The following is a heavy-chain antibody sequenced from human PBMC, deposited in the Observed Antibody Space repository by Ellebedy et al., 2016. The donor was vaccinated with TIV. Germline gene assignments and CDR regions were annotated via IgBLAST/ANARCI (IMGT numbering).Heavy chain of an antibody. D-gene: IGHD2-15*01. Sequence: AASVKVSCKASGYTFTGYYMHWVRQAPGQGLEWMGWINPNSGGTNYAQKFQGRVTMTRDTSISTAYMELSRLRSDDTAVYYCARHLVVVAARYWYFDLWGRGTLVTVSS. CDR2: INPNSGGT. J-gene: IGHJ2*01. CDR1: GYTFTGYY. V-gene: IGHV1-2*02. CDR3: ARHLVVVAARYWYFDL.